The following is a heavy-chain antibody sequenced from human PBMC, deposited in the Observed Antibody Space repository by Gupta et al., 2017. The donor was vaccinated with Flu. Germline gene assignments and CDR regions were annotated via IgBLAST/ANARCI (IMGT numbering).Heavy chain of an antibody. CDR3: ALKVGIVPA. V-gene: IGHV3-23*01. D-gene: IGHD1-26*01. J-gene: IGHJ5*02. CDR2: INNGGRNT. CDR1: GFTLRSDG. Sequence: EVQLLESGGGLAQPGGSLRLSCAAFGFTLRSDGMTWVRQAPGKGLECVSTINNGGRNTFYADSVKGRFTISRDSFTNTLYLQMNNLRVDDTAVYYCALKVGIVPAWGQGTLVTVSS.